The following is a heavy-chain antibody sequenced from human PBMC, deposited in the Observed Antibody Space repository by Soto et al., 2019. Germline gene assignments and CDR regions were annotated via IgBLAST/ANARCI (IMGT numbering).Heavy chain of an antibody. V-gene: IGHV3-66*04. CDR1: GFTVSSNY. J-gene: IGHJ3*02. Sequence: GGSLRLSCAASGFTVSSNYMSWVRQAPGKGLEWVSVIYSGGSTYYADSVKGRFTIYRDNSKNTLCLQMNSLRAEESAVFYCARQSTLSFTGYCSGGSCPDAFDIWGQGTMVTVSS. D-gene: IGHD2-15*01. CDR3: ARQSTLSFTGYCSGGSCPDAFDI. CDR2: IYSGGST.